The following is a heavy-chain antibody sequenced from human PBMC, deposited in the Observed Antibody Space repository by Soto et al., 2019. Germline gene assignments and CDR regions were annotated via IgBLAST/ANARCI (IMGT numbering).Heavy chain of an antibody. V-gene: IGHV3-64*01. CDR2: ISSNGGST. CDR1: GFTFSSYA. CDR3: AGGYCSGGSCYSDAFDI. Sequence: GSLRLSCAASGFTFSSYAMHWVRQAPGKGLEYVSAISSNGGSTYYANSVKGRFTISRDNSKNTLYLQMGSLRAEDMAVYYCAGGYCSGGSCYSDAFDIWGQGTMVTVS. J-gene: IGHJ3*02. D-gene: IGHD2-15*01.